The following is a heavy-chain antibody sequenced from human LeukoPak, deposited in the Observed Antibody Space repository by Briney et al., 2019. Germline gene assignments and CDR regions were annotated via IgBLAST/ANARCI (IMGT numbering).Heavy chain of an antibody. CDR3: AKDSSRDSSDYYFDY. D-gene: IGHD5-18*01. J-gene: IGHJ4*02. CDR2: ISSDGGDK. CDR1: GFAFSSYG. Sequence: PGGSLRLSCAASGFAFSSYGMHWVRQAPGKGLEWVAIISSDGGDKYHADSVKGRFTISRDNSENTLYLQMNSLKIEDTAVYYCAKDSSRDSSDYYFDYWGQGTLVTVSS. V-gene: IGHV3-30*18.